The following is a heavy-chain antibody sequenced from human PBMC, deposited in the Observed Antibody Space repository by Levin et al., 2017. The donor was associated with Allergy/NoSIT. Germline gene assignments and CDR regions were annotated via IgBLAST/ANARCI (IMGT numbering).Heavy chain of an antibody. V-gene: IGHV3-23*01. CDR1: GFTFDNYA. CDR2: ISGSGGST. J-gene: IGHJ4*02. CDR3: ARDSSPSGSYAPFDY. Sequence: GGSLRLSCAASGFTFDNYAMNWVRQAPGKGLEWVSAISGSGGSTYYADSVKGRFTISRDNSEKTVHLQMSSLRAEDTAVYYCARDSSPSGSYAPFDYWGQGTLVTVSS. D-gene: IGHD3-16*01.